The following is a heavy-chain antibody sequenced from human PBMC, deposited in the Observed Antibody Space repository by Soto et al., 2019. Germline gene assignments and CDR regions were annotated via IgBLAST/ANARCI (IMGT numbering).Heavy chain of an antibody. CDR1: GFTFTTFG. J-gene: IGHJ6*02. CDR3: AKDLQAYGDYNYYYYGMDV. V-gene: IGHV3-30*18. Sequence: QVQLVESGGGVVQPGGSLRLSCTASGFTFTTFGIHLVRQAPGKGLEWVALISYDGHNKYYSDSVKGRFTISRDNYKNTLALQMNSLRAEDTAVYYCAKDLQAYGDYNYYYYGMDVWGQGTTVSVSS. CDR2: ISYDGHNK. D-gene: IGHD4-17*01.